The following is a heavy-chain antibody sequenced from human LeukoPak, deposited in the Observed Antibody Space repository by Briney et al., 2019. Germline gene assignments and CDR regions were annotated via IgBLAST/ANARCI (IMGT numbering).Heavy chain of an antibody. CDR1: GFTFSSYW. D-gene: IGHD3-16*01. CDR3: AKDDAWGRYKD. V-gene: IGHV3-74*01. J-gene: IGHJ1*01. Sequence: GGSLRLSCAASGFTFSSYWMHWGRQAPGKGLVWFSRINSDGSRTSYADSVKGRFTISRDNSKNTVSLQMNSLRGDDTAVYYCAKDDAWGRYKDWGQGTLVTVSS. CDR2: INSDGSRT.